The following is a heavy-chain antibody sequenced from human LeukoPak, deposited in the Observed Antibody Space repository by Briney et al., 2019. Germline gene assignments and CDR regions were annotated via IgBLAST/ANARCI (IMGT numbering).Heavy chain of an antibody. CDR3: ARDHTGSSRRSAFDI. V-gene: IGHV3-11*01. D-gene: IGHD6-13*01. CDR2: ISSSGSTI. CDR1: GFTFSDYY. Sequence: GGSLRLSCAASGFTFSDYYMSWIRQAPGKGLEWVSYISSSGSTIYYADSVKGRFTISRDNAKNSLYLQMNSLRAEDTAVYYCARDHTGSSRRSAFDIWGQGTMVTVSS. J-gene: IGHJ3*02.